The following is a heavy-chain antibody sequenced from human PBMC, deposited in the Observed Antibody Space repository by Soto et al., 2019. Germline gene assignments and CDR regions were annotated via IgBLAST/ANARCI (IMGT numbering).Heavy chain of an antibody. V-gene: IGHV1-69*02. CDR1: GGTFSSYT. CDR2: IIPILGIA. CDR3: ATAPPPIVAPDSNAFDI. D-gene: IGHD3-22*01. J-gene: IGHJ3*02. Sequence: ASVKVSCKASGGTFSSYTISWVRQAPGQGLEWMGRIIPILGIANYAQKFQGRVTMTADTSTATAYMELSSLRPGDTAVYYCATAPPPIVAPDSNAFDIWGQGTMVTVSS.